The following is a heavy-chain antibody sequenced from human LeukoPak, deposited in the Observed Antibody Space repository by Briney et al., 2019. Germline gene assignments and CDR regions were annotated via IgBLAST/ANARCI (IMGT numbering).Heavy chain of an antibody. D-gene: IGHD6-19*01. CDR3: AKDHYSSGWSRPPGVFDY. Sequence: PGGSLRLSCAASGFTFSSFAMSWVRQPPGKGLEWVSGISGSGGSTYYADSVKGRFTISRDNSENTLYLQMHSLRAEDTAVYYCAKDHYSSGWSRPPGVFDYWGQGTLVTVSS. J-gene: IGHJ4*02. CDR1: GFTFSSFA. CDR2: ISGSGGST. V-gene: IGHV3-23*01.